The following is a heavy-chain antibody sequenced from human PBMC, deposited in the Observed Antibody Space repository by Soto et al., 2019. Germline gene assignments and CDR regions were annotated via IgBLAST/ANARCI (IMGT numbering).Heavy chain of an antibody. CDR3: AREVVAEAAYSGYELDY. Sequence: SETLSLTCTVSGGSISSSSYYWGWIRQPPGKGLEWIGSIYYSGSTYYNPSLKSRVTISVDTSKNQFSLKLSSVTAADTAVYYCAREVVAEAAYSGYELDYWGQGTLVTVSS. V-gene: IGHV4-39*02. D-gene: IGHD5-12*01. CDR1: GGSISSSSYY. CDR2: IYYSGST. J-gene: IGHJ4*02.